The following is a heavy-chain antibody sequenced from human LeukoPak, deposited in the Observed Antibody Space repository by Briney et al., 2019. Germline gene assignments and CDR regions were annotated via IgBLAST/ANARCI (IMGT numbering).Heavy chain of an antibody. CDR3: ARDQSGETFDY. V-gene: IGHV1-2*02. J-gene: IGHJ4*02. Sequence: VKVSCKASGYTSTDYYMHWVRQAPGQGLEWMGWINPNSGGTNYAQKFQGRVTMTRDTSISTAYMELSRLRSDDTAVYYCARDQSGETFDYWGQGTLVTVSS. CDR2: INPNSGGT. CDR1: GYTSTDYY. D-gene: IGHD1-26*01.